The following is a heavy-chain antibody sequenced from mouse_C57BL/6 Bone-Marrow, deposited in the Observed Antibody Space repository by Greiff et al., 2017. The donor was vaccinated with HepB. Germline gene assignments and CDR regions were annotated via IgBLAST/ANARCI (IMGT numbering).Heavy chain of an antibody. Sequence: VKVVESGPGLVAPSQRLSITCTVSGFSLPSYAISWVRQPPGKGLEWLGVIWTGVGTNYNSALKSRLSISKDNSKSQVFLKMNSLQTDDTARYYCARINNYYGSSPLYFDVWGTGTTVTVSS. V-gene: IGHV2-9-1*01. CDR1: GFSLPSYA. D-gene: IGHD1-1*01. CDR2: IWTGVGT. J-gene: IGHJ1*03. CDR3: ARINNYYGSSPLYFDV.